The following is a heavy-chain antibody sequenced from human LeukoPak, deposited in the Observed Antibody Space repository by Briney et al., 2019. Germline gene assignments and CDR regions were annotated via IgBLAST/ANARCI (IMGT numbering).Heavy chain of an antibody. CDR3: ASSADSSGYYTWFDP. V-gene: IGHV1-18*01. Sequence: ASVKVSCKASGYTFTSYGISWVRQAPGQGLEWMGWISAYNGNTNYAQKLQGRVTMTTDTSTSTAYMELRSLRSDDTAVYYCASSADSSGYYTWFDPWGQGTLVTVSS. CDR2: ISAYNGNT. CDR1: GYTFTSYG. D-gene: IGHD3-22*01. J-gene: IGHJ5*02.